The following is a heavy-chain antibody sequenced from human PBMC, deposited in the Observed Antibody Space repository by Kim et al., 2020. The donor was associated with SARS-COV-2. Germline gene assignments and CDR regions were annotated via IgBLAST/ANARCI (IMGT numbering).Heavy chain of an antibody. Sequence: NPSLKSRVTISVDTSKNQFSRKLSSVTAADTAVYYCARRLKIYYYYGMVVWGQGTTVTVSS. V-gene: IGHV4-34*01. J-gene: IGHJ6*02. CDR3: ARRLKIYYYYGMVV. D-gene: IGHD2-21*02.